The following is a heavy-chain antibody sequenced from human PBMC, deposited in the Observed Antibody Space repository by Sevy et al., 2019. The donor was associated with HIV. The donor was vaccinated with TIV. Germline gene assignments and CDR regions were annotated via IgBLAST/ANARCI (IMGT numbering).Heavy chain of an antibody. D-gene: IGHD6-13*01. CDR1: GFTFSSYA. CDR2: ISGSGGST. V-gene: IGHV3-23*01. J-gene: IGHJ4*02. Sequence: GESLKISCAASGFTFSSYAMTWVPQAPGKGLGWVSGISGSGGSTYYADPVKGRFTISRDNSKNTLYLQMNSLRAEDTAVYYCAKDQIAAPGGLDYWGQGTLVTVSS. CDR3: AKDQIAAPGGLDY.